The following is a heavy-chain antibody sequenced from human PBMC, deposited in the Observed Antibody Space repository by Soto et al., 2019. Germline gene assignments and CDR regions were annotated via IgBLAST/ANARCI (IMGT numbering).Heavy chain of an antibody. D-gene: IGHD5-18*01. J-gene: IGHJ4*02. CDR1: GGSFSGYY. CDR2: INHSGST. Sequence: PSETLSLTCAVYGGSFSGYYWSWIRQPPGKGLEWIGEINHSGSTNYNPSLKSRVTISVDTSKNQFSLKLSSVTAADTAVYYCARGLSRGYSYGYDYWGQGTLVTV. CDR3: ARGLSRGYSYGYDY. V-gene: IGHV4-34*01.